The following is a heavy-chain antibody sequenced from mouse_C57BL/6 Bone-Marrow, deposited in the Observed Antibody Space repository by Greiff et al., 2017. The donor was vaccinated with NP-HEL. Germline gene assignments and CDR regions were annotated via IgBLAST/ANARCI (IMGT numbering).Heavy chain of an antibody. V-gene: IGHV1-18*01. J-gene: IGHJ3*01. D-gene: IGHD1-1*01. CDR1: GYTFTDYN. CDR2: INPNNGGT. Sequence: EVQLVESGPELVKPGASVKIPCKASGYTFTDYNMDWVKQSHGKSLEWIGDINPNNGGTIYNQKFKGKATLTVDKSSSTAYMELRSLTSEDTAVYYCARNADLRGFAYWGQGTLVTVSA. CDR3: ARNADLRGFAY.